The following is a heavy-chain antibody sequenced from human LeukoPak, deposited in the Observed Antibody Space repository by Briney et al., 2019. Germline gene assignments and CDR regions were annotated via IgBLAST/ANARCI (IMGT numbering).Heavy chain of an antibody. CDR3: ARSPRDSSGSYYSAFDM. V-gene: IGHV3-53*01. J-gene: IGHJ3*02. D-gene: IGHD3-22*01. CDR1: GFTVSSNY. Sequence: GGSLRLSCAASGFTVSSNYMSWVRQAPGKGLEWVSVIYSGGSTYYADSVKGRFTISRDNSKNTLYLQMNSLRAEDTAVYYCARSPRDSSGSYYSAFDMWGQGTMVTVSA. CDR2: IYSGGST.